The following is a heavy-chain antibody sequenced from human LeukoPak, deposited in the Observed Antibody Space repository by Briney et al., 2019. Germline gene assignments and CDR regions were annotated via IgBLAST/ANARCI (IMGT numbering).Heavy chain of an antibody. CDR2: IYSGGST. Sequence: PGGSLRLSCAASGFTVSSNYMSWVRQAPGKGLEWVPVIYSGGSTYYADSVKGRFTISRDNSKNTLYLQMNSLRAEDTAVYYCARSTNTSPYYYYYGMDVWGQGTTVTVSS. CDR3: ARSTNTSPYYYYYGMDV. CDR1: GFTVSSNY. D-gene: IGHD2-2*02. J-gene: IGHJ6*02. V-gene: IGHV3-66*01.